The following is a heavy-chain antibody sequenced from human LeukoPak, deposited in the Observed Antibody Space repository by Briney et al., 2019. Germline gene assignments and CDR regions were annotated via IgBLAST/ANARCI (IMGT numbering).Heavy chain of an antibody. Sequence: GGSLRLSCAASGFTVSSNYMSWVRQAPGKGLEWVSIIYSAGSTYYADSVRGRFTISRDSSKNTVCLQMNSLRAEDTAGYYCXXXXXXXRXXXXDPFHXXXQXTLVTVSS. CDR2: IYSAGST. CDR3: XXXXXXXRXXXXDPFHX. CDR1: GFTVSSNY. J-gene: IGHJ4*02. V-gene: IGHV3-53*01.